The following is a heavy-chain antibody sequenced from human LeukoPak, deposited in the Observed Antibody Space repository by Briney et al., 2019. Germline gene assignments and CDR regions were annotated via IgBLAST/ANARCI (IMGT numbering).Heavy chain of an antibody. Sequence: PGRSLTLSWAASGFTFSSYGVRWVRQAPGRGLGWVAVISYVGRNKYYADSGKGRFTISRDNCKNTLYLQMHSMRAEDTAVYYCAKDQIISGGYCTNGVCPSFGMDVWGQGTTVTVSS. CDR2: ISYVGRNK. CDR3: AKDQIISGGYCTNGVCPSFGMDV. D-gene: IGHD2-8*01. CDR1: GFTFSSYG. V-gene: IGHV3-30*18. J-gene: IGHJ6*02.